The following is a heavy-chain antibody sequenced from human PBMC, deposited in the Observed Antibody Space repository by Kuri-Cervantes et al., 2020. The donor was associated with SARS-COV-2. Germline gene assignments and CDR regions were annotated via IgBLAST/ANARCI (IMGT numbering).Heavy chain of an antibody. CDR2: IDWDDDK. CDR3: AHSVEMATLLGAFDI. CDR1: GFPLSTRGMC. Sequence: SGPTLVQPTRTLTLTYTFSGFPLSTRGMCVSWIRQLPGQALEWLARIDWDDDKYYTTSLKTKLTIPKDTSKNQVVLTMTNMDPVDTASYYCAHSVEMATLLGAFDIWGQGTMVTVSS. V-gene: IGHV2-70*12. J-gene: IGHJ3*02. D-gene: IGHD5-24*01.